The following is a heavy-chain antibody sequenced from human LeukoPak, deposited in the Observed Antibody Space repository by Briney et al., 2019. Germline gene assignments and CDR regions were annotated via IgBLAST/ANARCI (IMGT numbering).Heavy chain of an antibody. CDR2: IKSKTDGGTT. V-gene: IGHV3-15*01. Sequence: GGSLRLSCAASGFTFSNAWMSWVRQAPGKGLEWVGRIKSKTDGGTTDYAAPVKGRFTISRDDSKNTLYLQMNSLKTEDTAVYYCTTDGFHWEPTTLYYFDYWGQGTLVTVSS. D-gene: IGHD1-26*01. CDR1: GFTFSNAW. CDR3: TTDGFHWEPTTLYYFDY. J-gene: IGHJ4*02.